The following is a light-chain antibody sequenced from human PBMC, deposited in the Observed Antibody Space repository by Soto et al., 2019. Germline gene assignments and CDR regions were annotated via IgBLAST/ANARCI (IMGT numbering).Light chain of an antibody. CDR2: KAS. CDR3: QHYNSYSEA. J-gene: IGKJ1*01. V-gene: IGKV1-5*03. CDR1: QTISSW. Sequence: DIQMTQSPSTLSVSGLDIGTISCLASQTISSWLAWYQQKPGKAPKLLIYKASTLKSGVPSRFSGSGSGTEFTLTISSLQPDDFATYYCQHYNSYSEAFGQGTKVDI.